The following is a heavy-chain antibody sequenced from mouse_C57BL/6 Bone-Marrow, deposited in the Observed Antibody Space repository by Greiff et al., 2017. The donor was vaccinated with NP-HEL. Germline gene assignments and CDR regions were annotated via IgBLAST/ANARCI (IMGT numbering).Heavy chain of an antibody. D-gene: IGHD2-2*01. Sequence: QVQLQQSGAELVKPGASVKMSCKASGYTFTSYWITWVKQRPGQGLEWIGDIYPGSGSTNYNEKFKSKATLTVDTSSSTAYRQLSSLTSEDSAVYYCASLWLRRRLLDCWGQGTTLTVSS. J-gene: IGHJ2*01. CDR3: ASLWLRRRLLDC. CDR2: IYPGSGST. V-gene: IGHV1-55*01. CDR1: GYTFTSYW.